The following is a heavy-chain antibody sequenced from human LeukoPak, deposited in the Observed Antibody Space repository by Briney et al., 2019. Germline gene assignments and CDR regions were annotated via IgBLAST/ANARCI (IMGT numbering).Heavy chain of an antibody. CDR2: ISGSGGST. V-gene: IGHV3-23*01. J-gene: IGHJ4*02. CDR3: AILPGYSSGWYEVNY. D-gene: IGHD6-13*01. Sequence: GGSLRLSCAASGFTFSSYAMSWVRQAPGKGLEWVSGISGSGGSTYHADSVKGRFTISRDNSRNTLYLQMNSPRAEDTAVYYCAILPGYSSGWYEVNYWGQGTLVTVSS. CDR1: GFTFSSYA.